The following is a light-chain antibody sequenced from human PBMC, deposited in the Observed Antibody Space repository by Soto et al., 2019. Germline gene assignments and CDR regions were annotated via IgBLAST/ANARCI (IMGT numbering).Light chain of an antibody. CDR2: GTS. J-gene: IGKJ1*01. Sequence: EIVLTQSPGTLSLSPGERGTLSCRASQGVDNNYLVWYQQKPGQAPRLLIFGTSSRATGIPGRFSGSGSGTHFTLTINRLEPEDVAVYYCHQFQNSPWTFGQGTKVDIK. V-gene: IGKV3-20*01. CDR1: QGVDNNY. CDR3: HQFQNSPWT.